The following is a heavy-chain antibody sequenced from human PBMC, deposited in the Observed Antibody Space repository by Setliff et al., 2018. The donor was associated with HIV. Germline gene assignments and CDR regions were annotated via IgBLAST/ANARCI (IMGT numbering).Heavy chain of an antibody. V-gene: IGHV1-2*02. CDR1: GYTFTGYY. J-gene: IGHJ6*02. CDR2: INPNSGGT. Sequence: ASVKVSCKASGYTFTGYYMHWVRQAPGQGLEWMGWINPNSGGTTYAQKFQGRVTMTRDTSISTAYMEVSRLRSDDTAVYYCARDHCSSSGCYEYSSYGMDVWGQGTTVTVSS. CDR3: ARDHCSSSGCYEYSSYGMDV. D-gene: IGHD2-2*01.